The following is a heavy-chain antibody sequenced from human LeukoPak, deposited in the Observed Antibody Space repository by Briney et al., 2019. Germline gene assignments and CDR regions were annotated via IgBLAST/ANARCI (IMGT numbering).Heavy chain of an antibody. CDR2: INPSGGST. CDR3: ASHYSSGPYYFDY. Sequence: ASVKVSCKASGYTFTSYYMHWVRQAPGQGLEWMGIINPSGGSTSYAQKFQGRVTMTRDTSTSTVYMELSSLRSEDKAVYYCASHYSSGPYYFDYWGQGTLVTVSS. D-gene: IGHD2-21*01. CDR1: GYTFTSYY. V-gene: IGHV1-46*01. J-gene: IGHJ4*02.